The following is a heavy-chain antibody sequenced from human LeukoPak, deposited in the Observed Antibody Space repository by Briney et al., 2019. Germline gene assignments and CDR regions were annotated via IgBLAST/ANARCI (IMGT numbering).Heavy chain of an antibody. CDR3: ARGGYGSSGYYNYFDY. J-gene: IGHJ4*02. CDR2: ICTSGST. D-gene: IGHD3-22*01. CDR1: GGSISSYY. Sequence: SETLSLTCTVSGGSISSYYWSWIRQPAGKGLEWIGRICTSGSTNYNPSLKSRVTISVDKSKNQFSLKLSSVTAADTAVYYCARGGYGSSGYYNYFDYWGQGTLVTVSS. V-gene: IGHV4-4*07.